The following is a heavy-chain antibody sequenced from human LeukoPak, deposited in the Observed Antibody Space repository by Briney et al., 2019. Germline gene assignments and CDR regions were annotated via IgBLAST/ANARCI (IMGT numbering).Heavy chain of an antibody. J-gene: IGHJ5*02. Sequence: GASVKVSCKASGGTFSSYAISWVRQAPGQGLEWMGRIIPIFGTANYAQKFQGRVTITADESTSTAYMELSSLRSEDTAVYYCARGLGYCSSTSCSYNPWGQGTLVTVSS. CDR2: IIPIFGTA. CDR1: GGTFSSYA. V-gene: IGHV1-69*13. CDR3: ARGLGYCSSTSCSYNP. D-gene: IGHD2-2*01.